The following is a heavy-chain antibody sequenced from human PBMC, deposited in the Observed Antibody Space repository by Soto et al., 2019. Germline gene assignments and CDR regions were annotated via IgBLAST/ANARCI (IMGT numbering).Heavy chain of an antibody. J-gene: IGHJ4*02. D-gene: IGHD2-2*01. V-gene: IGHV4-34*01. CDR2: INHSGST. CDR1: CGSFIGYY. Sequence: SETLSLTCAFYCGSFIGYYWSWIRQPPGKGLEWIGEINHSGSTNYNPSLKSRVTISVDTSKNQFSLKLSSVTAADTTVYYCANGYYCSSTSCYFDYWGQGTLVTVSS. CDR3: ANGYYCSSTSCYFDY.